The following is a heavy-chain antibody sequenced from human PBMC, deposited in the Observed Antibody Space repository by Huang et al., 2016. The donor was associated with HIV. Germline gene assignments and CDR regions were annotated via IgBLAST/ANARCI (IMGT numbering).Heavy chain of an antibody. CDR2: FNPDGGRT. CDR1: GYSFSDYY. J-gene: IGHJ6*02. Sequence: QVQLIQSGAEVKRPGASVKVSCEASGYSFSDYYLHWVRQAPGQGLEWMGIFNPDGGRTAYAQKFPGRRTMTKDTSTSTVYMELSSLRLEDTAVYYCARGFARSGPYFYGLDVWGQGTSVTVSS. D-gene: IGHD3-10*01. CDR3: ARGFARSGPYFYGLDV. V-gene: IGHV1-46*01.